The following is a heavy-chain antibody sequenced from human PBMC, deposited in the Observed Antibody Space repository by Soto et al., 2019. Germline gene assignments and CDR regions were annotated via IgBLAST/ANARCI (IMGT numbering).Heavy chain of an antibody. J-gene: IGHJ4*02. CDR3: ARARDYYCSGGSCYFYDY. Sequence: SVKVSCKASGYTFTSYDINWVRQATGQGLEWMGWMNPNSGNTGYAQKFQGRVTMTRNTSISTAYMELSSLRSEDTAVYYCARARDYYCSGGSCYFYDYWGQGTLVTVSS. CDR1: GYTFTSYD. CDR2: MNPNSGNT. D-gene: IGHD2-15*01. V-gene: IGHV1-8*01.